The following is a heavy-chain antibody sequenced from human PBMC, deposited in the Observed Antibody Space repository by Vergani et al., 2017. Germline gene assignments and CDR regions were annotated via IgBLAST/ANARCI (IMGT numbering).Heavy chain of an antibody. CDR2: ISGSGGST. CDR1: GFTVSSNY. D-gene: IGHD2-2*02. CDR3: AGGMLVPAAIPGGDDGYYYYYGMDV. J-gene: IGHJ6*02. V-gene: IGHV3-53*01. Sequence: EVQLVESGGGLIQPGGSLRLSCAASGFTVSSNYMSWVRQAPGKGLEWVSVISGSGGSTYYADSVKGRFTISRDNSKNTLYLQMNSRRAEDTAVYYCAGGMLVPAAIPGGDDGYYYYYGMDVWGQGTTVTVSS.